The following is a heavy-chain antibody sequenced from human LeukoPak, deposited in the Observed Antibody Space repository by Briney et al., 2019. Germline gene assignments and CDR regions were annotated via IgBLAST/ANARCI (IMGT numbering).Heavy chain of an antibody. D-gene: IGHD5-18*01. J-gene: IGHJ4*02. Sequence: SVKVSCKASGGTFSSYAISWVRQAPGRGLEWMGRIIPIFGTANYAQKFQGRVTITTDESTSTAYMELSSLRSEDTAVYYCASSLGKGYSYGYFDYWGQGTLVTVSS. V-gene: IGHV1-69*05. CDR1: GGTFSSYA. CDR3: ASSLGKGYSYGYFDY. CDR2: IIPIFGTA.